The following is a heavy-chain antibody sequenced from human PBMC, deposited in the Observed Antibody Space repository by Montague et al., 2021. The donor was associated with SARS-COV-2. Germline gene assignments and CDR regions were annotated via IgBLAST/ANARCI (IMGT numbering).Heavy chain of an antibody. V-gene: IGHV4-4*07. Sequence: SETLSLTCTFSGDSSSNYYWSWIRQPAGKGLEWIGHIYISGSTNYNPSLKSRVTMSVDTSKNQFSLKLSSVTAADTAVYYCARHRCSSTSCYDYGMDVWGQGTTVTVSS. CDR2: IYISGST. D-gene: IGHD2-2*01. J-gene: IGHJ6*02. CDR3: ARHRCSSTSCYDYGMDV. CDR1: GDSSSNYY.